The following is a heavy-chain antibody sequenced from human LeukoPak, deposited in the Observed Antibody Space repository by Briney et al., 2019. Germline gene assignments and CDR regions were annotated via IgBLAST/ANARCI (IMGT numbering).Heavy chain of an antibody. J-gene: IGHJ4*02. CDR3: ACYSNHFDY. D-gene: IGHD4-11*01. CDR2: IIPIFGTA. CDR1: GGTFSSYA. V-gene: IGHV1-69*05. Sequence: ASVKVSCKASGGTFSSYAISWLRHAPGQGLEWMGRIIPIFGTANYAQKFQGRVTITTDESTSTAYMELSSLRSEDTAVYYCACYSNHFDYWAQGTLVTVSS.